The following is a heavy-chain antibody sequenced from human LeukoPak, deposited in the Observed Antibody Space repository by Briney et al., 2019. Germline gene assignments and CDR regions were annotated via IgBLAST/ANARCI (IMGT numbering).Heavy chain of an antibody. CDR2: IYYSGST. CDR3: ATLRYCGGGSCFPKYFQH. Sequence: NPSETLSLPCTVSGGSINSYYWSWLRQPPGKGLEWIGYIYYSGSTNYNPSLKSRVTISVETSQNQSSLKLSSVTAADTAVYYCATLRYCGGGSCFPKYFQHWGQGTLVTVSS. V-gene: IGHV4-59*08. D-gene: IGHD2-15*01. CDR1: GGSINSYY. J-gene: IGHJ1*01.